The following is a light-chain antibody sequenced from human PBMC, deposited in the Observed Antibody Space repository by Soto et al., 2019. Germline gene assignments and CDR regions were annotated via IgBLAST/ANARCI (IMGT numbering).Light chain of an antibody. CDR1: SSDVGGYNS. CDR3: SSYTSSRTLV. Sequence: QSALTQPASVSGSPGQSITISCTGTSSDVGGYNSVSWYQQHPGKAPKLMISEVSNRPSGVSNRFSGSKSGNTASLTISGLQAEDEADYYCSSYTSSRTLVFGTGTKLTVL. J-gene: IGLJ1*01. V-gene: IGLV2-14*01. CDR2: EVS.